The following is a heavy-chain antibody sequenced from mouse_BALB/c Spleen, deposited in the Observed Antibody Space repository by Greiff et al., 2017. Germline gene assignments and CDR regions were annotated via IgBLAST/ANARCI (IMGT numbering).Heavy chain of an antibody. CDR3: ARRGNRYDVAWFAY. V-gene: IGHV5-12-2*01. CDR1: GFTFSSYT. D-gene: IGHD2-14*01. CDR2: ISNGGGST. J-gene: IGHJ3*01. Sequence: EVKLVESGGGLVQPGGSLKLSCAASGFTFSSYTMSWVRQTPEKRLEWVAYISNGGGSTYYPDTVKGRFTISRDNAKNTLYLQMSSLKSEDTAMYYCARRGNRYDVAWFAYWGQGTLVTVSA.